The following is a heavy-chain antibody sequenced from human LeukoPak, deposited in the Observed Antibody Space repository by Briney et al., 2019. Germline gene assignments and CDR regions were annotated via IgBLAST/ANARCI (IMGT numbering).Heavy chain of an antibody. CDR1: GYTFANFG. J-gene: IGHJ4*02. Sequence: ASVKVSCKASGYTFANFGINWARQAPGQGLEWMGWISAYNVNTNYTQKFQGRVTLTTDTSTGTAYMELRSLRSDDTAVYYCARDDGDYWGQGTLVTVSS. CDR2: ISAYNVNT. CDR3: ARDDGDY. V-gene: IGHV1-18*01.